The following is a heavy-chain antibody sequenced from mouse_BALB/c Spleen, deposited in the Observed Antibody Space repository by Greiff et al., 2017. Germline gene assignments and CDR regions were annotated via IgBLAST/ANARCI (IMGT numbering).Heavy chain of an antibody. CDR3: ARGRYDEGAFAY. Sequence: SGPELVKPGALVKISCKASGYTFTSYDINWVKQRPGQGLEWIGWIYPGDGSTKYNEKFKGKATLTADKSSSTAYMQLSSLTSENSAVYFCARGRYDEGAFAYWGQGTLVTVSA. V-gene: IGHV1S33*01. J-gene: IGHJ3*01. CDR1: GYTFTSYD. D-gene: IGHD2-14*01. CDR2: IYPGDGST.